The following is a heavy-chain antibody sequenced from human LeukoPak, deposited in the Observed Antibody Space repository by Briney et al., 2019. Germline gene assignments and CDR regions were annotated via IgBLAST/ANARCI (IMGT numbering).Heavy chain of an antibody. CDR2: IKQDGSEK. CDR1: GFTFSRYW. D-gene: IGHD3-3*01. V-gene: IGHV3-7*01. J-gene: IGHJ6*03. CDR3: ARTDDFWSGYGFYYYMNV. Sequence: PGGSLRLSCAASGFTFSRYWMSWVRQAPGKGLEWVANIKQDGSEKYYVDSVKGRFTISRDNAKNSLYLQMNSLRAEDTAVYCCARTDDFWSGYGFYYYMNVWGKGTTVTVSS.